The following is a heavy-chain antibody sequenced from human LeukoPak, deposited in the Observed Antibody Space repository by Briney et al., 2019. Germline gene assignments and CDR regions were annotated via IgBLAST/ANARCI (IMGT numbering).Heavy chain of an antibody. CDR3: ARPGRGYSYGSFDY. Sequence: GGSLRLSCAASGFSFSSYWMHWVRHAPGKGLVWVSGINSDGSSATYADSVKGRFTISRDNAKNTLYLQMNSLRAEDTAVYYCARPGRGYSYGSFDYWGQGTLVTVSS. D-gene: IGHD5-18*01. CDR1: GFSFSSYW. CDR2: INSDGSSA. V-gene: IGHV3-74*01. J-gene: IGHJ4*02.